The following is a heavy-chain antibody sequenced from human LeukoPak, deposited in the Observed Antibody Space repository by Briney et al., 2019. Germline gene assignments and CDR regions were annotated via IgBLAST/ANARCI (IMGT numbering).Heavy chain of an antibody. J-gene: IGHJ4*02. CDR2: ISGSGFNI. V-gene: IGHV3-23*01. CDR3: AKNSPRYCGGDCPLDS. CDR1: GFSFTNYA. Sequence: GGSLRLSCAASGFSFTNYAMSWVRQAPGKGLEWVSAISGSGFNIHYADSVKGRFTISRDNFKNMLYLQMDSLRAEDTALYYCAKNSPRYCGGDCPLDSWGQGTLVTVSS. D-gene: IGHD2-21*02.